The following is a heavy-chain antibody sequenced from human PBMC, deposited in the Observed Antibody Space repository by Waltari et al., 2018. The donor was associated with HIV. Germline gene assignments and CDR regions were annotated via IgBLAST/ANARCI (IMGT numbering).Heavy chain of an antibody. CDR2: IYYSRST. D-gene: IGHD3-10*01. V-gene: IGHV4-59*01. CDR3: ARSWFGESGPRGAFDI. J-gene: IGHJ3*02. CDR1: GDSISSYY. Sequence: QVQLQESGPGQVKPSETLSLSCTVSGDSISSYYWSWIRKPPGKRMEWIGYIYYSRSTNYNPSLESLVTLSVDTSKSQFSLRLSSVTAADTAVYYCARSWFGESGPRGAFDIWGQGTMVTVSS.